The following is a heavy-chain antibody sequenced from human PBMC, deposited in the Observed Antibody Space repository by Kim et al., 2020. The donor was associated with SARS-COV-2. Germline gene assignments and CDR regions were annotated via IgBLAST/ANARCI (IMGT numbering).Heavy chain of an antibody. D-gene: IGHD3-3*01. CDR2: INPNSGGT. CDR3: ASLLDYDFWSGYPPIDY. J-gene: IGHJ4*02. CDR1: GYTFTGYY. V-gene: IGHV1-2*06. Sequence: ASVKVSCKASGYTFTGYYMHWVRQAPGQGLEWMGRINPNSGGTNYAQKFQGRVTMTRDTSISTAYMELSRLRSDDTAVYYCASLLDYDFWSGYPPIDYWGQGTLVTVSS.